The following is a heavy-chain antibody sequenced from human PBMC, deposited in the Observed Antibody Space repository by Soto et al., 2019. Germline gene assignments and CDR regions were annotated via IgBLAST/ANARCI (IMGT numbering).Heavy chain of an antibody. J-gene: IGHJ6*02. CDR3: ASDRNTLYGMDV. CDR2: IYSGSST. Sequence: EVQLVESGGGLVQPGGSLRLSCAASGFTVSSNYMSWVRQAPGKGLEWVSFIYSGSSTYYADSVKGRFTISRDNSKNTLYLQMNSLRAEDTAVYYCASDRNTLYGMDVWGQGTTVTVSS. V-gene: IGHV3-66*01. CDR1: GFTVSSNY. D-gene: IGHD2-2*02.